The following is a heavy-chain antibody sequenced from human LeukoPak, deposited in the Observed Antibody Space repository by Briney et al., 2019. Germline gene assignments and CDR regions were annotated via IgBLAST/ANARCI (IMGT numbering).Heavy chain of an antibody. Sequence: PSETLSLTCTVSGGSISSYYWSWIRQPPGKGLEWFGYIYYSGSTNYNPSLKSRVTISVDTSKNQFSLKLSSVTAADTAVYYCCGSGWFAGPFGYWGQGALVTVSS. V-gene: IGHV4-59*08. CDR3: CGSGWFAGPFGY. J-gene: IGHJ4*02. D-gene: IGHD6-19*01. CDR1: GGSISSYY. CDR2: IYYSGST.